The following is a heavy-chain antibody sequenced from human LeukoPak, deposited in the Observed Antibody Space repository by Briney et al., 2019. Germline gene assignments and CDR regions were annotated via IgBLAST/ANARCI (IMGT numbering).Heavy chain of an antibody. CDR2: IYSGGST. V-gene: IGHV3-66*01. D-gene: IGHD1-26*01. J-gene: IGHJ4*02. CDR1: GFTVSSNY. Sequence: GGSLRLSGAASGFTVSSNYMSWVRQAPGKGLEWVSVIYSGGSTYYADSVKGRFTISRDNSKNTLYLQMNSLRAEDTAVYYCARTTYSGSYYDYWGQGTLVTVSS. CDR3: ARTTYSGSYYDY.